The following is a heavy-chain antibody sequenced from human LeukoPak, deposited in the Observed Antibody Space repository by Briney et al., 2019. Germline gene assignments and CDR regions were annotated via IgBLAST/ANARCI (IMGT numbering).Heavy chain of an antibody. V-gene: IGHV1-24*01. J-gene: IGHJ3*02. D-gene: IGHD6-13*01. CDR2: FDPEDGET. CDR1: GYTLTELS. CDR3: ATPYSSSSAFDI. Sequence: ASVKVSCKVSGYTLTELSMHWVRQAPGKGREWMGGFDPEDGETIYAQKFQGRVTMTEDTSTDTAYMELSSLRSEDTAVYYCATPYSSSSAFDIWGQGTMVTVSS.